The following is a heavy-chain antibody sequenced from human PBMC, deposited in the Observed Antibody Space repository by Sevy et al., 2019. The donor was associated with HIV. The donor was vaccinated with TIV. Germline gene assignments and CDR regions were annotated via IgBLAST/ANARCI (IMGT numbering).Heavy chain of an antibody. J-gene: IGHJ6*02. V-gene: IGHV3-21*01. CDR3: ARDSYSHLWFGELSYYYYYGMDV. CDR2: ISSSSSYI. D-gene: IGHD3-10*01. CDR1: GFTFSSYS. Sequence: GGSLRLSCAASGFTFSSYSMNWVRQAPGKGLEWVSSISSSSSYIYYADSVKGRFTISRDNAKNSLYLEMNSLRAEETAVYYCARDSYSHLWFGELSYYYYYGMDVWGQGTTVTVSS.